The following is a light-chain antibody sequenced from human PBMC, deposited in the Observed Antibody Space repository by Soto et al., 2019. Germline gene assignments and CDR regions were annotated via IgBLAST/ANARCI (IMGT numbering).Light chain of an antibody. J-gene: IGKJ5*01. CDR3: MQGKYWSTIT. V-gene: IGKV2-30*01. CDR2: RAS. Sequence: VVMPQSPLSLPLTLGQPAPISCRSRPRLVYSDGYSYLSWFEQRPGQSPRRVIDRASNRDSGVQDRFSGRGSGTDLTLKISRVEVEDVGVYYCMQGKYWSTITFGQGTRLE. CDR1: PRLVYSDGYSY.